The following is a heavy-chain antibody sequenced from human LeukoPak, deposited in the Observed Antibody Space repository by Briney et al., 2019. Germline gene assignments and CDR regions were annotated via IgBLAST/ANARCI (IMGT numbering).Heavy chain of an antibody. CDR2: INSNSGGT. V-gene: IGHV1-2*06. CDR3: ARGPYYDFYMEV. Sequence: ASVRVSCKASGYTFTGYYMHWVRQAPGQGLEWMGRINSNSGGTNYAQKFQGRVTMTRDTSISTAYMELSSLRSDDTAVYYCARGPYYDFYMEVWGKGTTVTVSS. J-gene: IGHJ6*03. D-gene: IGHD3-3*01. CDR1: GYTFTGYY.